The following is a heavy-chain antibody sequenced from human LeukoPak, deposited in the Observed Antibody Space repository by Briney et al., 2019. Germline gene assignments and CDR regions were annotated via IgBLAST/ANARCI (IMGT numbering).Heavy chain of an antibody. Sequence: GGSLRLSCAASGFTFSNYAMHWVRQAPGKGLEWVAVISYDGSNKYYADSVKGRFTISRDNSKNTLYLQMNSLRAEDTAVYYCARGWGCSGGSCYSPHYWGQGTLVTVSS. V-gene: IGHV3-30-3*01. CDR1: GFTFSNYA. J-gene: IGHJ4*02. CDR2: ISYDGSNK. CDR3: ARGWGCSGGSCYSPHY. D-gene: IGHD2-15*01.